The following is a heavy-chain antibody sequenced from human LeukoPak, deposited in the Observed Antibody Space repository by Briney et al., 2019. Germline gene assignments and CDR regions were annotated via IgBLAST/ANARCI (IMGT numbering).Heavy chain of an antibody. D-gene: IGHD1-26*01. V-gene: IGHV4-30-4*08. Sequence: SQTLSLTCTVSGGSISSGGYYWSWIRLPPGKGLEWIGYIYYSGSTYYNPSLKSRVTISVDTSKNQFSLKLSSVTAADTAVYYCARNSGSLPYYYYYYMDVWGKGTTVTVSS. J-gene: IGHJ6*03. CDR3: ARNSGSLPYYYYYYMDV. CDR2: IYYSGST. CDR1: GGSISSGGYY.